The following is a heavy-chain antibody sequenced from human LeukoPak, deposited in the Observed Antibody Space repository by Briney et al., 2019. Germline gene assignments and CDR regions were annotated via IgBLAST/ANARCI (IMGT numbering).Heavy chain of an antibody. CDR1: AFTFSSYW. D-gene: IGHD6-13*01. J-gene: IGHJ4*02. CDR3: ARGSKYSSSWYVDY. V-gene: IGHV3-74*01. Sequence: GGSLRLSCAASAFTFSSYWMHWARQAPGKGPVWVSSMNSDGSSTTYADSVKGRFTISRDNAKNTLYPQMNSLRVEDTAVYYCARGSKYSSSWYVDYWGQGTLVAVSS. CDR2: MNSDGSST.